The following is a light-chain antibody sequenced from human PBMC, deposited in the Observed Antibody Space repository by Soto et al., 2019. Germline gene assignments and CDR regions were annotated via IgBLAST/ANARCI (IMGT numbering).Light chain of an antibody. CDR3: ISYAGSNNSVV. CDR2: EVS. V-gene: IGLV2-8*01. Sequence: QSALTPPPSAAGSPGQSVTISCTGTSSDVGGYNYVSWYQQHPGKYPKHMIYEVSERPSGVPTRFAGSKSGNTGSLTVAGLQAEDEADYYCISYAGSNNSVVFGGGTKLTVL. J-gene: IGLJ2*01. CDR1: SSDVGGYNY.